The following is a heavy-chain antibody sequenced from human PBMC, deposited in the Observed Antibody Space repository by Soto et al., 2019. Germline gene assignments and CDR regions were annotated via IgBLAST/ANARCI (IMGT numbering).Heavy chain of an antibody. D-gene: IGHD2-8*01. J-gene: IGHJ6*02. Sequence: ASVKVSCKASGYTFISYYMHWVRQAPGQGLEWMGTINGSGGSTNYAQKFQGRVTMTMDTSTGTVYMELSSLTSDDTAVYYCAKNGQPPYYYYGLDVWGQGTKVTVSS. CDR3: AKNGQPPYYYYGLDV. CDR2: INGSGGST. V-gene: IGHV1-46*01. CDR1: GYTFISYY.